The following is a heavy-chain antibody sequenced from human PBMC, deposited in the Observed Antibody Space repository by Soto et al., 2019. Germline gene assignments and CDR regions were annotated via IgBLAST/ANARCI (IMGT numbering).Heavy chain of an antibody. J-gene: IGHJ4*02. CDR2: IKQDGSEK. Sequence: GGSLRLSCSASGFTLSTHWMSWARQAPGKGLEWVANIKQDGSEKQYVDSVKGRFTISRDNAKNALYLQMNSLRVEDTAVYYCARLGYCSGGSCYFLPGIDYWGQGT. V-gene: IGHV3-7*04. CDR3: ARLGYCSGGSCYFLPGIDY. CDR1: GFTLSTHW. D-gene: IGHD2-15*01.